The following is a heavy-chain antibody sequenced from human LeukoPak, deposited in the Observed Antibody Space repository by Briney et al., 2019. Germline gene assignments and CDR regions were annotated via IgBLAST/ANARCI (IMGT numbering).Heavy chain of an antibody. V-gene: IGHV3-48*03. Sequence: GGSLRLSCAASGFTFDKAWMTWVRQAPGKGLEWVSYISSSGSTIYYADSVKGRFTISRDNAKNSLYVQMNSLRGEDTAVYYCARIAATGLHFDSWGQGTLVTVSS. J-gene: IGHJ4*02. CDR2: ISSSGSTI. CDR1: GFTFDKAW. D-gene: IGHD6-13*01. CDR3: ARIAATGLHFDS.